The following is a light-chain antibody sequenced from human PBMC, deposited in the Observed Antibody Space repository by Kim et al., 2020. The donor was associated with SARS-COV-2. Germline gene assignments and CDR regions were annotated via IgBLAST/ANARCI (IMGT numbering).Light chain of an antibody. Sequence: LSPGEGASLSCRASQSVSSSYLAWYQQNPGQAPRLLIYGASSRATGIPDRFSGSGSGTDFTLTISRLEPEDFAVYYCQQYGSSLYTFGQGTKLEI. CDR2: GAS. CDR1: QSVSSSY. CDR3: QQYGSSLYT. J-gene: IGKJ2*01. V-gene: IGKV3-20*01.